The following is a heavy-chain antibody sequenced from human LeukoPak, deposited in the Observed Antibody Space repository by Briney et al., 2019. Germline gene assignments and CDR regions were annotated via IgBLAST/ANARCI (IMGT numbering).Heavy chain of an antibody. CDR1: GDSISSSSYY. D-gene: IGHD3-10*01. CDR3: ARALYYRLYFDY. CDR2: IYYSGST. Sequence: SETLSLTCSVSGDSISSSSYYWGWIRQPPGKGLEWIGSIYYSGSTYYNPSLKSRVTISVDTSKNQFSLKLSSVTAADTAVYYCARALYYRLYFDYWGQGTLVTVSS. V-gene: IGHV4-39*07. J-gene: IGHJ4*02.